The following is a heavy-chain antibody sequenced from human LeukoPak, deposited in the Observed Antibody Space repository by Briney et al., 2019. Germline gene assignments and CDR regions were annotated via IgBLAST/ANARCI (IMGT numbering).Heavy chain of an antibody. Sequence: GGSLRLSCAASGFTFSSPWMSWVRQAPGKGLEWVANINEDGSAKYYVDSVKGRFTISRDNAKRSLDLQVNSLRAEDTAVYYCTRSRRDGNDYWGQGTLVTVSS. V-gene: IGHV3-7*01. CDR1: GFTFSSPW. CDR3: TRSRRDGNDY. J-gene: IGHJ4*02. D-gene: IGHD5-24*01. CDR2: INEDGSAK.